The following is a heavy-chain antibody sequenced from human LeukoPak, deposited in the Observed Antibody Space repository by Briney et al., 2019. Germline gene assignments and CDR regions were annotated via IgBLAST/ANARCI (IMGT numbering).Heavy chain of an antibody. CDR2: IYYSGST. J-gene: IGHJ4*02. CDR1: GGSISSYY. V-gene: IGHV4-59*08. D-gene: IGHD5-12*01. CDR3: ARLPRGYSGYDSALDY. Sequence: SETLSLTCTVSGGSISSYYWSWIRQPPGKGLEWIGYIYYSGSTNYNPSLKSRVTISVDTSKNQFSLKLSSATAADTAVYYCARLPRGYSGYDSALDYWGQGTLVTVSS.